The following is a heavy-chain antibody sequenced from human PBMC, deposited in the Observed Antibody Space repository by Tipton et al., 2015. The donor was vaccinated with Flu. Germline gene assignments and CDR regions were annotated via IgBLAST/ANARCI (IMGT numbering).Heavy chain of an antibody. CDR3: ARHDSLTMAVALDY. CDR2: IYYSGGT. V-gene: IGHV4-31*03. CDR1: GGSISSGGEY. Sequence: TLSLTCSVSGGSISSGGEYWTWIRQHPGKGLEWIASIYYSGGTYYNPSLESRVTISVDTSKNQFSLKVRSVTAADTAVYYCARHDSLTMAVALDYWGQGTLVTVSS. D-gene: IGHD3-22*01. J-gene: IGHJ4*02.